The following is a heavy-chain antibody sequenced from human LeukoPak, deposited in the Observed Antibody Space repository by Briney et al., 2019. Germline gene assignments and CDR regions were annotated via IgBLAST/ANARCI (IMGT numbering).Heavy chain of an antibody. Sequence: PGGSLRLSCAASGFTFDDYGMSWVRQAPGKGLEWVSGINWNGGSTGYADSVKGRFTISRDNAKNSLYLQMNSLSAEDTALYHCARNMGSQQPTDYWGQGTLVTVSS. D-gene: IGHD6-13*01. V-gene: IGHV3-20*01. CDR2: INWNGGST. CDR3: ARNMGSQQPTDY. CDR1: GFTFDDYG. J-gene: IGHJ4*02.